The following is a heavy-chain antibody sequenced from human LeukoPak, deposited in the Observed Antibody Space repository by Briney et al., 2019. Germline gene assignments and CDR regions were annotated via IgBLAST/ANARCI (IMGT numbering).Heavy chain of an antibody. CDR1: GFTFSNYA. CDR3: ARDRTQLWLRGYFDY. D-gene: IGHD5-18*01. Sequence: GGSLRLSCAASGFTFSNYAMHWVRQAPGKGLEWVAVISYDGSNKEYADSVKGRFTISRDNSKNTLYLQMNSLRAEDTAVYYCARDRTQLWLRGYFDYWGQGTLVTVSS. V-gene: IGHV3-30-3*01. CDR2: ISYDGSNK. J-gene: IGHJ4*02.